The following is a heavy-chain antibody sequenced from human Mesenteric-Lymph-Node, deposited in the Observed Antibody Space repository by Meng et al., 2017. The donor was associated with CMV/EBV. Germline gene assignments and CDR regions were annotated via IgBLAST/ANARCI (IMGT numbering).Heavy chain of an antibody. CDR1: GYTFTGYY. CDR3: ARATYYDFWSGSRNYGMDV. J-gene: IGHJ6*02. Sequence: ASVKVSCKASGYTFTGYYMHWVRQAPGQGLEWMGWMNPNSGNTGYAQKFQGRVTMTRNTSISTAYMELSSLRSEDTAVYYCARATYYDFWSGSRNYGMDVWGQGTTVTVSS. V-gene: IGHV1-8*02. D-gene: IGHD3-3*01. CDR2: MNPNSGNT.